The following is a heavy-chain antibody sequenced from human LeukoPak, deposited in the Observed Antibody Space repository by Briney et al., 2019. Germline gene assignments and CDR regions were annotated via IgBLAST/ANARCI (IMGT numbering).Heavy chain of an antibody. CDR3: AKDRRDNYYYYYMDV. CDR1: GFTFSSYG. D-gene: IGHD5-24*01. V-gene: IGHV3-23*01. Sequence: GGTLRLSCAASGFTFSSYGMSWVRQAPGKGLEWVSAISGSGGSTYYADSVKGRFTISRDNSKDTLYLQMNSLRAEDTAVYYCAKDRRDNYYYYYMDVWGKGTTVTISS. CDR2: ISGSGGST. J-gene: IGHJ6*03.